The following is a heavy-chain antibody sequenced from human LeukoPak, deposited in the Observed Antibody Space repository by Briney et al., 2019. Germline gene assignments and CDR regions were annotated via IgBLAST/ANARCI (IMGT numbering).Heavy chain of an antibody. V-gene: IGHV3-21*01. CDR3: ARVAGESRDY. Sequence: NTGESLTLSCVASGFTFSSYTMSWVSQAPEKGLEWVSSITDDSGFKFDADSVKGRFTISRDNAKNSLYLQMNTLRAEDTAVYYCARVAGESRDYWGQGTLVTVSS. J-gene: IGHJ4*02. CDR1: GFTFSSYT. CDR2: ITDDSGFK.